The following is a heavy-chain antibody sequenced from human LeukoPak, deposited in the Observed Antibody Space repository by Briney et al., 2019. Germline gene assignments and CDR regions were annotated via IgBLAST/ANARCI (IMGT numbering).Heavy chain of an antibody. CDR1: GGSISGYS. J-gene: IGHJ4*02. CDR3: ARDGYGDLDY. V-gene: IGHV4-59*01. D-gene: IGHD4-17*01. Sequence: PSETLSLTCTVSGGSISGYSWSWIRQPPGKGLEWIGYIYYSGSTNYSPSLNSRVTISVDTSKNQFSLKLSSVTAADTAVYYCARDGYGDLDYWGQGTLVTVSS. CDR2: IYYSGST.